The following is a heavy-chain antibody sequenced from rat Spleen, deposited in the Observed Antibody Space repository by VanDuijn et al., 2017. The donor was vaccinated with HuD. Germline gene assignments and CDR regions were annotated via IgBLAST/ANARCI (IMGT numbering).Heavy chain of an antibody. CDR2: VSSGGNT. Sequence: QVQLKESGPGLVQPSQTLSLTCTVSGFSLTSDGVSWVRQPPGKGLEWIAAVSSGGNTYYDSTLQSRLSISRGTSKSQVFLKMNSLQTEDTATYYCVRDGGELGYWGQGVMVTVSS. V-gene: IGHV2S12*01. D-gene: IGHD1-12*02. CDR1: GFSLTSDG. CDR3: VRDGGELGY. J-gene: IGHJ2*01.